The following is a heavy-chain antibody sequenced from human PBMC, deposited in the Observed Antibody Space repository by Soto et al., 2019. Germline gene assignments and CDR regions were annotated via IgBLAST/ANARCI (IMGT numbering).Heavy chain of an antibody. CDR2: ISDSGATT. Sequence: GGSLRLSCAASAFTFSNYAVSWVRQAPGKGLEWVSAISDSGATTYYADSVKGRFTISRDNSKNMLYLQMNGLRAEDTAVYYCAKDSYYEVSGYYGYWGQGTLVTVSS. CDR3: AKDSYYEVSGYYGY. J-gene: IGHJ4*02. CDR1: AFTFSNYA. D-gene: IGHD3-22*01. V-gene: IGHV3-23*01.